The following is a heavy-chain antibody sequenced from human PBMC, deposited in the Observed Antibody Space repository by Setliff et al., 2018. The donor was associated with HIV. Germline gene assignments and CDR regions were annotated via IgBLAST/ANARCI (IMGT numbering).Heavy chain of an antibody. V-gene: IGHV4-39*01. CDR1: GVSINRTDHY. CDR2: VSQSGSS. CDR3: ARVPVAGANWFDP. D-gene: IGHD2-21*01. J-gene: IGHJ5*02. Sequence: TLSLTCSVSGVSINRTDHYWGWIRQSPGKRLEWIGSVSQSGSSYYNPSLKSRITISVDRSKNLFSLKLISVTAADQGVYYCARVPVAGANWFDPWGLGTLVTVSS.